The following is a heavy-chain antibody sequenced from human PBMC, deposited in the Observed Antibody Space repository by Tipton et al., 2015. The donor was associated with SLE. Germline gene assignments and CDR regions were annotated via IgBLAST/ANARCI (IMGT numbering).Heavy chain of an antibody. J-gene: IGHJ4*02. V-gene: IGHV4-39*07. CDR3: ARDPNGGYGSFDY. CDR2: IYYSESS. CDR1: GGSISSSSYY. Sequence: TLSLTCTVSGGSISSSSYYWGWVRQPPGKGLEWIGRIYYSESSYYNPSLKSRVTISVDTSKNQFSLKLSSVTAADTAVYYCARDPNGGYGSFDYWGLGALVTVSS. D-gene: IGHD7-27*01.